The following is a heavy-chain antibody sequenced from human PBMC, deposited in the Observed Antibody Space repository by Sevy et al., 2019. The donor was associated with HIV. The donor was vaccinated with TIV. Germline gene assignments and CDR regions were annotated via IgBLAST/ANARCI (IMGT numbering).Heavy chain of an antibody. CDR2: ISYDGSNK. CDR3: ARDRGSSWASFDY. CDR1: GFIFGSYA. Sequence: GGSLRLSCAASGFIFGSYAMNWVRQAPGKGLEWVAVISYDGSNKYYADSVKGRFTISRDSSKNTLYLQMHSLRADDTAVYYCARDRGSSWASFDYWGQGTLVTVSS. D-gene: IGHD6-13*01. V-gene: IGHV3-30-3*01. J-gene: IGHJ4*02.